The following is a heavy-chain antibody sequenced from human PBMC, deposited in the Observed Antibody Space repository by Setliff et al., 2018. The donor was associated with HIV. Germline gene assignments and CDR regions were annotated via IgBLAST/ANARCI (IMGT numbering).Heavy chain of an antibody. CDR2: INHRGST. D-gene: IGHD3-3*01. CDR1: GGSFSGYN. Sequence: SETLSLTCAVYGGSFSGYNWSWIRQTPGKGLEWIGEINHRGSTNHNPSLKSRATISVDTSKNQFSLKLSSVTAADTAVYYCARGGGTIIGANFDYWGQGTLVTVSS. CDR3: ARGGGTIIGANFDY. J-gene: IGHJ4*02. V-gene: IGHV4-34*04.